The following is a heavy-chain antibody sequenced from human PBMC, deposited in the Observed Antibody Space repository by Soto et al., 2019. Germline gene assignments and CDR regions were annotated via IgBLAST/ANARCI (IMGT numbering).Heavy chain of an antibody. CDR1: GGSISSGDYY. Sequence: QVQLQESGPGLVKPSQTLSLTCTVSGGSISSGDYYWSWIRQPPGKGLEWIGYIYYSGSTYYNPSLKSRVTISVDTSKNQFSLKLSSVTAADTAVYYCARGRYDFWSCYYNCPDYWGQGTLVTVSS. D-gene: IGHD3-3*01. V-gene: IGHV4-30-4*01. CDR2: IYYSGST. CDR3: ARGRYDFWSCYYNCPDY. J-gene: IGHJ4*02.